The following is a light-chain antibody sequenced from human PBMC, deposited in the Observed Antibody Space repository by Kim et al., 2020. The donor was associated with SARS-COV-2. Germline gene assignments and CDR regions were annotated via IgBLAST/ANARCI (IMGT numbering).Light chain of an antibody. Sequence: DIQMTQSPSSLSASVGDRVTITCRTSQNINSHLNWYHQIPGRAPKLLIYAASTLQGGVPSRFSGSGSETDFTLTISSLQPEDFATYFCQQTYISPFTFGPGTKVDIK. CDR2: AAS. CDR1: QNINSH. CDR3: QQTYISPFT. J-gene: IGKJ3*01. V-gene: IGKV1-39*01.